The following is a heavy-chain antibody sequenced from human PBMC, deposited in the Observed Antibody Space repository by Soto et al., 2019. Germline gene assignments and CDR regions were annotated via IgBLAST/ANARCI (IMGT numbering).Heavy chain of an antibody. CDR2: IWYDGSSQ. D-gene: IGHD4-4*01. J-gene: IGHJ6*02. Sequence: PGGSLRLSCEASGFTFRNSGMEWIRQAPGKGLEWVARIWYDGSSQYYADPVKGRFTISRDNSKNTLYMEMNSVRVEDTAVYYCARDMDSNYDGMDVWGQGTTVTVSS. CDR3: ARDMDSNYDGMDV. V-gene: IGHV3-30*02. CDR1: GFTFRNSG.